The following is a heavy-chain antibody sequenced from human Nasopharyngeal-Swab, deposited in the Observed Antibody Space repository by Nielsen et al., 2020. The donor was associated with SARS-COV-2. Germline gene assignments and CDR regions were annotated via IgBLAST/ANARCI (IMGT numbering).Heavy chain of an antibody. Sequence: WVRQAPGQGLEWMGWISAYNGNKNYAQKLQGRVTMTTDTSTSTAYMELRRLRSDDTAVYYCARRRYCTNGVCYRHNDAFDIWGQGTMVTVSS. J-gene: IGHJ3*02. V-gene: IGHV1-18*01. CDR3: ARRRYCTNGVCYRHNDAFDI. D-gene: IGHD2-8*01. CDR2: ISAYNGNK.